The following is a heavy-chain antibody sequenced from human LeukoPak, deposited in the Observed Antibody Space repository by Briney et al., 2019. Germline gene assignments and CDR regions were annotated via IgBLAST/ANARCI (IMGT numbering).Heavy chain of an antibody. D-gene: IGHD2-2*01. V-gene: IGHV3-23*01. J-gene: IGHJ4*02. CDR3: AKEGCTSPSCYSNC. Sequence: PGGSLRLSCAASGFTFSSYSMNWVRQAPGKGLEWVAVIGGSGGSTSYADSVKGRFTISRDDSKNTLYLQMNSLRVEDTAIYYCAKEGCTSPSCYSNCWGQGTLVTVSS. CDR1: GFTFSSYS. CDR2: IGGSGGST.